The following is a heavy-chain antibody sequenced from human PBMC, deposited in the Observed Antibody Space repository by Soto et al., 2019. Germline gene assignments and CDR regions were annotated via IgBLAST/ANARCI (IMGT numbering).Heavy chain of an antibody. V-gene: IGHV4-39*01. CDR3: ARLAYSISWYPDWFDP. CDR1: GGSISSDSYY. CDR2: IYSSGTT. J-gene: IGHJ5*02. D-gene: IGHD6-13*01. Sequence: SETLSLTCTVSGGSISSDSYYWGWIRQPPGKGLEWIGSIYSSGTTFYNPSLKSRVTISVDTSKKQFSLKVTSATAADTAVYYCARLAYSISWYPDWFDPWGQGTLVTVSS.